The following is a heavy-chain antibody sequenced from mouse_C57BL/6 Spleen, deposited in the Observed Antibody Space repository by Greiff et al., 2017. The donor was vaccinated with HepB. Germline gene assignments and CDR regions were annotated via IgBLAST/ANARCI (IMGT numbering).Heavy chain of an antibody. CDR1: GYSFTDYN. CDR2: INPNYGTT. CDR3: ARWGNDYDEDYAMDY. D-gene: IGHD2-4*01. J-gene: IGHJ4*01. Sequence: EVKLMESGPELVKPGASVKISCKASGYSFTDYNMNWVKQSNGKSLEWIGVINPNYGTTSYNQKFKGKATLTVDQSSSTAYMQLNSLTSEDSAVYYCARWGNDYDEDYAMDYWGQGTSVTVSS. V-gene: IGHV1-39*01.